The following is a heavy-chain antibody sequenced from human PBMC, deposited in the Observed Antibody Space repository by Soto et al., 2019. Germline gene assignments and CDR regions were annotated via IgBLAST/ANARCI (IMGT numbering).Heavy chain of an antibody. D-gene: IGHD5-18*01. CDR3: AREGGYRYGLGY. Sequence: QVQLVQSGAEVKKPGASVKVSCKASGSTFTSYDINLVRQATGQGLVWMGWMNPNSGNTAYGQKFQGRVTMTRNTSIRTAYMELASLTSEDTAVYYCAREGGYRYGLGYWGQGTLVTVSS. V-gene: IGHV1-8*01. CDR2: MNPNSGNT. J-gene: IGHJ4*02. CDR1: GSTFTSYD.